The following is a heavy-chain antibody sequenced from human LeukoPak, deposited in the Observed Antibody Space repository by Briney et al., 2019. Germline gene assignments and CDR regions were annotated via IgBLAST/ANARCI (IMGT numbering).Heavy chain of an antibody. J-gene: IGHJ4*02. D-gene: IGHD2-2*01. V-gene: IGHV4-39*07. CDR2: VYYDGAS. CDR3: ARMVPAALGYFDY. Sequence: SETLSLTCTVSGGSINSHSYYWGWIRQPPGKGLEWIGSVYYDGASYSNPSLKSRVTISVDTSKNQFSLKLSSVTAADTAVYYCARMVPAALGYFDYWGQGTLVTVSS. CDR1: GGSINSHSYY.